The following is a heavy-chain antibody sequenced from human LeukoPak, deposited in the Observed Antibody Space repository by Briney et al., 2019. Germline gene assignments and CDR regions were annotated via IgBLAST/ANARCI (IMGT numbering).Heavy chain of an antibody. V-gene: IGHV4-59*12. CDR1: DGSINGYY. CDR2: MYSGGTT. Sequence: PSETLSLTCTVSDGSINGYYWSWIRQPPGKGLDWIGYMYSGGTTNYSPSLKSRVTMSVDTSKNQFSLKLNSVTAADTAIYYCARDPGRGANWFDPWGQGTLVTVSS. CDR3: ARDPGRGANWFDP. J-gene: IGHJ5*02.